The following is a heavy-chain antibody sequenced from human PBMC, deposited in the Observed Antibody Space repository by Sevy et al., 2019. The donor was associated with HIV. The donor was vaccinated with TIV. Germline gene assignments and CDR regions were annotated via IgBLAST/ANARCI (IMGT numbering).Heavy chain of an antibody. J-gene: IGHJ4*02. Sequence: SETVSLTCTVSGDSISSRSYYWNWVRQPAAQGLEWIGRIYSSGTTDYNPSLKSRLTMSVDTSKNQFSLNLRSVTAADTAVYYCARRFSSSSFDYWGQGILVTVSS. CDR1: GDSISSRSYY. CDR3: ARRFSSSSFDY. V-gene: IGHV4-61*02. D-gene: IGHD6-6*01. CDR2: IYSSGTT.